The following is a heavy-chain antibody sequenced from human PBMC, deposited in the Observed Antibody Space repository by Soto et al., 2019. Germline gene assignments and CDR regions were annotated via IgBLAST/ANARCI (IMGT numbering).Heavy chain of an antibody. CDR3: ARPPTASLDAFEI. V-gene: IGHV4-39*01. CDR2: IYYSGST. Sequence: PSETLSLTCTDSGGSITSSSYYWGWIRQPPGKGLEWIGSIYYSGSTYYNPSLKSRVTISVDTSKSQFSLKLNSVTAADTSVYYCARPPTASLDAFEIWGQRTMVTVSS. CDR1: GGSITSSSYY. J-gene: IGHJ3*02.